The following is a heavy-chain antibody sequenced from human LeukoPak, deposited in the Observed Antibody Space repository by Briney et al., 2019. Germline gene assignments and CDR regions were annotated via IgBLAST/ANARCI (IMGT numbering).Heavy chain of an antibody. J-gene: IGHJ4*02. D-gene: IGHD3-10*01. CDR2: INPNSGGT. V-gene: IGHV1-2*02. Sequence: ASVKVSCKASGYTFTGYYMHWVRQAPGQGLEWMGWINPNSGGTNYAQNFQGRVTMTTDTSTSTAYMELKSLRSDDTAVYYCATHYYYGLGEDFWGQGTLVTVSS. CDR1: GYTFTGYY. CDR3: ATHYYYGLGEDF.